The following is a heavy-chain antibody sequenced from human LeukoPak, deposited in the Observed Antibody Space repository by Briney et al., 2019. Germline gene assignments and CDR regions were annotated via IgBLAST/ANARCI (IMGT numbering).Heavy chain of an antibody. CDR2: ISHDGNSK. V-gene: IGHV3-30*03. J-gene: IGHJ3*02. CDR1: GFTFSDFG. D-gene: IGHD3-10*01. Sequence: GGSLRLSCAASGFTFSDFGMHWVRQAPGKGLESVAVISHDGNSKYSADSVKGRFTISRDNSKNTLYLQMDSLRVEDTAVYYCARGSSSTYYYGSGTYWDAFDIWGQGTMVTVSS. CDR3: ARGSSSTYYYGSGTYWDAFDI.